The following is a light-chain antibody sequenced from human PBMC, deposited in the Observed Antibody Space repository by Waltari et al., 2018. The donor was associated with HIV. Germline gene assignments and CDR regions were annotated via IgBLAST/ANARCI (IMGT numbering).Light chain of an antibody. V-gene: IGLV2-8*01. J-gene: IGLJ2*01. CDR1: SRDVGGYNY. CDR2: EVS. Sequence: QSALTQPPSASGSPGQSVPIPCPGTSRDVGGYNYVSWYQQHPGKAPTLLIAEVSKRPSGVPDRFSGSKSGNTASLSVSGLQAEDEADYDCSSYAGSINVLFGGGTKLAVL. CDR3: SSYAGSINVL.